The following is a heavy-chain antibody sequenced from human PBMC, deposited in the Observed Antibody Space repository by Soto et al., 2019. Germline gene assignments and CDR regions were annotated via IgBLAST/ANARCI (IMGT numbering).Heavy chain of an antibody. D-gene: IGHD2-2*01. CDR3: TTDFGAPTDIVVVPAANVFDY. CDR2: IKSKTDGGTT. J-gene: IGHJ4*02. V-gene: IGHV3-15*07. Sequence: GGSLRLSCAASGFTFSNAWMNWVRQAPGKGLEWVGRIKSKTDGGTTDYAAPVKGRFTISRDDSKNTLYLQMNSLKTEDTAVYYCTTDFGAPTDIVVVPAANVFDYWGQGTLVTVSS. CDR1: GFTFSNAW.